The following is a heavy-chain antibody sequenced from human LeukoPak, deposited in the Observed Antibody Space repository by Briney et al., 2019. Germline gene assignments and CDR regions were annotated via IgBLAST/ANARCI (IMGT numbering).Heavy chain of an antibody. CDR2: INDSGST. CDR3: ASTDLQGSPTGGYYGMDV. J-gene: IGHJ6*02. CDR1: GGSFSGYY. V-gene: IGHV4-34*01. Sequence: SETLSLTCAVYGGSFSGYYWRWIRQPPGKGLEWIGEINDSGSTNYNPSLKSRVTISVDTSKNQFSLKLSSATAADTAVYYCASTDLQGSPTGGYYGMDVWGQGTTVTVSS. D-gene: IGHD2-2*01.